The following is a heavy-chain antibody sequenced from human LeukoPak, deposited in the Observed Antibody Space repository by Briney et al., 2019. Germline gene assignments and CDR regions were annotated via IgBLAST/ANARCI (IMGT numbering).Heavy chain of an antibody. V-gene: IGHV3-30*09. CDR1: GFTFSSYA. CDR2: ISYDGSNK. D-gene: IGHD3-10*01. J-gene: IGHJ4*02. Sequence: GRSLRLSCAASGFTFSSYAMHWVRQAPGKGLEWVAVISYDGSNKYYADSVKGRFAISRGNAKNSLYLQMNSLRAEDTAVYYCARDKGYYGSGSHYFDYWGQGTLVTVSS. CDR3: ARDKGYYGSGSHYFDY.